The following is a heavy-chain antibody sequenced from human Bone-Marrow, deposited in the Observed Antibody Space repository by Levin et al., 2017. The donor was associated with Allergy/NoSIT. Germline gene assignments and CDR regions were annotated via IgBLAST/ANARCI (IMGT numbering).Heavy chain of an antibody. CDR2: ISGSGGGT. CDR3: AKADSGWLYPESTFDY. D-gene: IGHD6-19*01. V-gene: IGHV3-23*01. CDR1: EFTFSSYA. Sequence: PGGSLRLSCAASEFTFSSYAMSWVRQAPGKGLEWVSAISGSGGGTYYADSVQGRFTMSRDNSKNTLYLQMNSLRAEDTAVYFCAKADSGWLYPESTFDYWGQGTLVTVSS. J-gene: IGHJ4*02.